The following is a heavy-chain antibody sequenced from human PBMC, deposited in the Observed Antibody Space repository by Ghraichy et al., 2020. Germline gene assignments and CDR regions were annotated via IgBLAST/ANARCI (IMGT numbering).Heavy chain of an antibody. Sequence: SVKVSCKASGGTFSSYTISWVRQAPGQGLEWMGRIIPILGIANYAQKFQGRVTITADKSTSTAYMELSSLRSEDTAVYYCARGRGLLAVATPFDYWGQGTLVTVSS. J-gene: IGHJ4*02. V-gene: IGHV1-69*02. CDR2: IIPILGIA. CDR1: GGTFSSYT. D-gene: IGHD6-19*01. CDR3: ARGRGLLAVATPFDY.